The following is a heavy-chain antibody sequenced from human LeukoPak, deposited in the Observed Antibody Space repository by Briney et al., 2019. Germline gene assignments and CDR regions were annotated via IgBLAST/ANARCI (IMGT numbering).Heavy chain of an antibody. D-gene: IGHD1-20*01. V-gene: IGHV3-21*01. CDR3: ARSPNNWNDEPYYFDY. CDR1: GFTFSSYS. J-gene: IGHJ4*02. CDR2: ISSSSSYI. Sequence: GGSLRLSCAASGFTFSSYSMNWVRQAPGKGLEWVSSISSSSSYIYYADSVKGRFTISRDNAKNSLYLQMNSLRVEDTAVYYCARSPNNWNDEPYYFDYWGQGTLVTVSS.